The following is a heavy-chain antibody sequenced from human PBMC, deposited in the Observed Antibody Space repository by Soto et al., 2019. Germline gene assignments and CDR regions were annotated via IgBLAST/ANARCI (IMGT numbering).Heavy chain of an antibody. V-gene: IGHV5-51*01. J-gene: IGHJ6*02. CDR1: GYSFTSYW. CDR3: ARLDSGSYPYYYYYGMDV. Sequence: GESLKISCKGSGYSFTSYWIGWVRQMPGKGLEWMGGIYPGDSDSRYSPSFQGQVTISADNSISTAYLQWSSLKASDTAMYYCARLDSGSYPYYYYYGMDVWGQGTTVTGSS. D-gene: IGHD1-26*01. CDR2: IYPGDSDS.